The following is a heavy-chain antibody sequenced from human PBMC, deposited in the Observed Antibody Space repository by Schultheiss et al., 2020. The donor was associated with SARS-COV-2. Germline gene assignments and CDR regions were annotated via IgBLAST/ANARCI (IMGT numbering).Heavy chain of an antibody. CDR3: ARDDDYSNPGYYGMDV. D-gene: IGHD4-11*01. CDR1: GFTFSSYG. J-gene: IGHJ6*02. CDR2: ISYDGSNK. V-gene: IGHV3-30*03. Sequence: GGSLRLSCAASGFTFSSYGMHWVRQAPGKGLEWVAVISYDGSNKYYADSVKGRFTISRDNAKNSLYLQMNSLRAEDTAVYYCARDDDYSNPGYYGMDVWGQGTTVTVSS.